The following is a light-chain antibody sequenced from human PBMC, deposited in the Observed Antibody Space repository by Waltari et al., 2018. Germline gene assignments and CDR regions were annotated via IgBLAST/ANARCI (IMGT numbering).Light chain of an antibody. J-gene: IGLJ1*01. CDR2: EVS. CDR3: CSYAGSYTFAV. CDR1: SSDVGGYNY. V-gene: IGLV2-11*01. Sequence: QSALTQPRSVSGSPGQSVTISCTGTSSDVGGYNYVPWYQQHPGKAPKLMIYEVSNRPSGVSDRFSGSKSGNKASLTISGLQAEDEADYYCCSYAGSYTFAVFGTGTKVTV.